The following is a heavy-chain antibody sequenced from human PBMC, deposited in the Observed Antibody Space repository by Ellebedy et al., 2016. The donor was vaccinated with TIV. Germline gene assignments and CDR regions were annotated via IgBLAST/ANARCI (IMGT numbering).Heavy chain of an antibody. CDR1: GFTFSNYW. CDR3: ASLPPARYSSRTSIITKGDWFDP. J-gene: IGHJ5*02. V-gene: IGHV3-48*04. Sequence: GGSLRLSCVASGFTFSNYWMNWVRQAPGKGLEWVSYISSSGSTIYYADSVKGRFTISRDNAKNSLYLQMNSLRAEDTAVYYCASLPPARYSSRTSIITKGDWFDPWGQGTLVTVSS. CDR2: ISSSGSTI. D-gene: IGHD6-13*01.